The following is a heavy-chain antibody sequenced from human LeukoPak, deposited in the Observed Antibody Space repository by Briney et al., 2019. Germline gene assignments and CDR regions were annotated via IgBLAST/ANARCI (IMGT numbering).Heavy chain of an antibody. Sequence: GGSLRLSCAASGFTVSSNYMSWVRQAPGKGLEWVSVIYSGGSTYYADSVKGRFTISRDNSKNTLYLQMNSLRAEDTAVYYCARVKGTPDYYYYYMDVWGKGTTVTVSS. CDR3: ARVKGTPDYYYYYMDV. J-gene: IGHJ6*03. V-gene: IGHV3-53*01. CDR1: GFTVSSNY. D-gene: IGHD1-1*01. CDR2: IYSGGST.